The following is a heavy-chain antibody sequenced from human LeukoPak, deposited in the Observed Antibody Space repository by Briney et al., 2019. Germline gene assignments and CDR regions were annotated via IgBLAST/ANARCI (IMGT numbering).Heavy chain of an antibody. CDR2: IKQDGSEK. CDR3: TRLWTSVRYFDN. CDR1: GFTFTRYW. D-gene: IGHD1-26*01. V-gene: IGHV3-7*04. J-gene: IGHJ4*02. Sequence: PGGSLRLSCAASGFTFTRYWMSWVRQAPGKGLEWVANIKQDGSEKCYVDSVKGRFTISRDNAKNSLYLQMNSLRAEDTAVYYCTRLWTSVRYFDNWGQGTLVTVSS.